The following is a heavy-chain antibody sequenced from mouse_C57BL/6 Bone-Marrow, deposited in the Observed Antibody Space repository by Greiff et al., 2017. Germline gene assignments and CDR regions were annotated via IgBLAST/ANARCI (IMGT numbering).Heavy chain of an antibody. Sequence: QVHVKQPGAELVKPGASVKMSCKASGYTFTSYWITWVKQRPGQGLEWIGDIYPGSGSTNYNEKFKSKATLTVDTSSSTAYMQLSSLTSEDSAVYYCAREDPYYGSSYSDYWGQGTTLTVSS. D-gene: IGHD1-1*01. CDR2: IYPGSGST. J-gene: IGHJ2*01. V-gene: IGHV1-55*01. CDR3: AREDPYYGSSYSDY. CDR1: GYTFTSYW.